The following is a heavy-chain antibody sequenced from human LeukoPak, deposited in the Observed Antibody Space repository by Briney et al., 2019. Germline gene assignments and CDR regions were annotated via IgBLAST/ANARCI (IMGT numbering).Heavy chain of an antibody. Sequence: SETLSLTCTVSGGSISSSSYYWGWIRQPPGKGLEWIGSIYYSGSTYCNPSLKSRVTISVDTSKNQFSLKLSSVTAADTAVYYCARDQVAAAGTRYFDLWGRGTLVTVSS. CDR3: ARDQVAAAGTRYFDL. V-gene: IGHV4-39*07. CDR1: GGSISSSSYY. CDR2: IYYSGST. J-gene: IGHJ2*01. D-gene: IGHD6-13*01.